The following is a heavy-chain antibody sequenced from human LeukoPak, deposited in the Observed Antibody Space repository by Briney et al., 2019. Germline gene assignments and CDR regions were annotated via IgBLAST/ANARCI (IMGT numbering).Heavy chain of an antibody. CDR2: IIPILGIA. Sequence: GSSVKVSCKASGGTFSSYTIGWVRQAPGQGLEWMGRIIPILGIANYAQKFQGRVTITADKSTSTAYMELRSLRSDDTAVYYCARDTGDYYDLGYWGQGTLVTVSS. CDR1: GGTFSSYT. J-gene: IGHJ4*02. V-gene: IGHV1-69*04. D-gene: IGHD3-22*01. CDR3: ARDTGDYYDLGY.